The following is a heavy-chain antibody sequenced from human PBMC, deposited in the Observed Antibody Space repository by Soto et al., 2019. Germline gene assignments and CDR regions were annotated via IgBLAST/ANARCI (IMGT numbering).Heavy chain of an antibody. CDR3: ARASGWLQPYYFDY. V-gene: IGHV4-59*01. CDR2: IYYSGST. J-gene: IGHJ4*02. D-gene: IGHD5-12*01. Sequence: SDTLSLTCTVSGGSISSYYWSWIRQPPGKGLEWIGYIYYSGSTNYNPSLKSRVTISVDTSKNQFSLKLSSVTAADTAVYYCARASGWLQPYYFDYWGQGTLVTVSS. CDR1: GGSISSYY.